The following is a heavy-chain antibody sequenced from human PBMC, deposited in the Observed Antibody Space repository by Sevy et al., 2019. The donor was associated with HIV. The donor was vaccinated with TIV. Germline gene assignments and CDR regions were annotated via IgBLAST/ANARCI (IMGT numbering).Heavy chain of an antibody. CDR1: GFSFSSFY. CDR3: ARILAMSPPNYGMDL. Sequence: GGSLRLSCAASGFSFSSFYMTWIRQAPGKGLQWVAYISSSGQTTYYADSVKGRFVVSRDNAKNSLFLHTNSLRAEDTGVFFCARILAMSPPNYGMDLWGQGPTVTVSS. V-gene: IGHV3-11*01. CDR2: ISSSGQTT. J-gene: IGHJ6*02. D-gene: IGHD2-2*01.